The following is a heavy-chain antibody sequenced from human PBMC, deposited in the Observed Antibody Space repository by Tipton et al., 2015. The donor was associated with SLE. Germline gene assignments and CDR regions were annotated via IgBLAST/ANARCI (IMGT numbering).Heavy chain of an antibody. CDR2: IYYSGST. V-gene: IGHV4-39*07. J-gene: IGHJ4*02. D-gene: IGHD6-19*01. Sequence: TLSLTCTVPGGSISSSSYYWGWIRQPPGKGLEWIGSIYYSGSTYYNPSLKSRVTISVDTSKNQFSLKLSSVTAADTAVYYCARDPTSGWYRGFDYWGQGTLVTVSS. CDR3: ARDPTSGWYRGFDY. CDR1: GGSISSSSYY.